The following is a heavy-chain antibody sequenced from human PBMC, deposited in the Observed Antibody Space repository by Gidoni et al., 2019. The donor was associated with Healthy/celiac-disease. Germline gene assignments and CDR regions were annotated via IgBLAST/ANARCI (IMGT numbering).Heavy chain of an antibody. CDR1: GFTFSCYG. J-gene: IGHJ1*01. CDR3: AREAQKKKYFQH. V-gene: IGHV3-33*01. Sequence: QVQLVESGGGVVQPGRSLRLSCAASGFTFSCYGMHWVRQAPGKGLEWVAVIWYDGSNKYYADSVKGRFTISRDNSKNTLYLQMNSLRAEDTAVYYCAREAQKKKYFQHWGQGTLVTVSS. CDR2: IWYDGSNK.